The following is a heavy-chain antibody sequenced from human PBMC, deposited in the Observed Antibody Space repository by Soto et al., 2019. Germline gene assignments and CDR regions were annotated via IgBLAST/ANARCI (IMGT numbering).Heavy chain of an antibody. Sequence: QVQLQESGPGLVKPSQTLSLTCTVSGDSITSGVHYWSWIRQLPGKGLEWIGYIFYSGPTYYNPSLRSGVTISVNTFKTRFSLNLNSVTAGDTAVYYWARAGFMLTFGGASKDWGIAPGGKGPRVTVSS. CDR2: IFYSGPT. J-gene: IGHJ5*02. D-gene: IGHD3-16*01. V-gene: IGHV4-31*03. CDR3: ARAGFMLTFGGASKDWGIAP. CDR1: GDSITSGVHY.